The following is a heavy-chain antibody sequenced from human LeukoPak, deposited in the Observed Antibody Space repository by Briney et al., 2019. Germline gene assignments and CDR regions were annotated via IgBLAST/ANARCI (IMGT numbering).Heavy chain of an antibody. D-gene: IGHD3-3*01. CDR1: GFTFSPYS. CDR2: ISSSSGSTT. V-gene: IGHV3-48*01. CDR3: ARGRSGYFIDY. Sequence: GGSLRLSCAASGFTFSPYSMSWVRQAPGKELEWISYISSSSGSTTHYADSVKRRFTISRDNAKNSLYLQMNSLRAEDTAIYYCARGRSGYFIDYWGQGTVVTVSS. J-gene: IGHJ4*02.